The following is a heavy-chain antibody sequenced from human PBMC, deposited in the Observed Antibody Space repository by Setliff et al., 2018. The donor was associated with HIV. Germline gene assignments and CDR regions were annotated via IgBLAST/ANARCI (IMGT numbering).Heavy chain of an antibody. CDR2: IYSGGST. Sequence: GGSLRLSCAASGFTISRNYMSWVRQAPGKGLELVSIIYSGGSTSYADSVKGRFTISSDNSKNTLYLQMNSLRAEDTAVYYCARDLGYYAMDVWGQGTTVTVTS. V-gene: IGHV3-53*01. J-gene: IGHJ6*02. CDR1: GFTISRNY. CDR3: ARDLGYYAMDV.